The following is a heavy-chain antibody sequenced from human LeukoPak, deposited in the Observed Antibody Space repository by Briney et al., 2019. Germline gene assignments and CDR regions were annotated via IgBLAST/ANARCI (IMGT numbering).Heavy chain of an antibody. CDR1: GFTFTSSA. Sequence: APVKVSCKASGFTFTSSAMQWVRQARGQRLEWIGWIVVGSGNTNYAQKFQERVTITRDMSTSTAYMELSSLRSEDTAVYYCAAHIRDSDFGDFDIWGQGTMVTVSS. J-gene: IGHJ3*02. CDR3: AAHIRDSDFGDFDI. CDR2: IVVGSGNT. V-gene: IGHV1-58*02. D-gene: IGHD3-10*01.